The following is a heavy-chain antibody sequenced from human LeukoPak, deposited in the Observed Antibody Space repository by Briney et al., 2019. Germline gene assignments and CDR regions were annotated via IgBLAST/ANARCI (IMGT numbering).Heavy chain of an antibody. J-gene: IGHJ5*02. Sequence: PSETLSLTCTVSGGSITDATYYWGWIRQPPGKGLEWIGNIYYSGRTYYNPSLKSRVTISADTSKNHFSLRVTSVTAADTAVYYCARSRDNWFDPWGQGTLVTVYS. CDR1: GGSITDATYY. CDR2: IYYSGRT. CDR3: ARSRDNWFDP. V-gene: IGHV4-39*07.